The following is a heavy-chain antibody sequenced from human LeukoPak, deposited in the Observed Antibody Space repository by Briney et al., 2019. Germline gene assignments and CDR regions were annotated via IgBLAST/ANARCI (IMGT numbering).Heavy chain of an antibody. D-gene: IGHD3-22*01. CDR1: GITFSSYA. V-gene: IGHV3-64*01. Sequence: PGGSLRLSCAASGITFSSYAMHWVRQAPGKGLEYVLANNSNGCSTYYANSVKGRFTSARDNSKDTLYLQMGRLRAAAMAVYYCARDSVRENRGYYWPHAFAIWGQGTMVTVSS. CDR2: NNSNGCST. CDR3: ARDSVRENRGYYWPHAFAI. J-gene: IGHJ3*02.